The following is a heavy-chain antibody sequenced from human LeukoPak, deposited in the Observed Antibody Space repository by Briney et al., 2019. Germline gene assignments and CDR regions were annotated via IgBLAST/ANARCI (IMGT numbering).Heavy chain of an antibody. CDR2: ISGSGDSK. V-gene: IGHV3-23*01. D-gene: IGHD3-10*01. Sequence: GGSLTLSCAASGFSFSSYSMSWVRQAPGRGLEWVSSISGSGDSKHHADSVKGRFTISRDNSKTTLYLQMNSLRAEDTAMYYCAKAEGKYYYFYMDVWGKGTTVTVSS. CDR3: AKAEGKYYYFYMDV. J-gene: IGHJ6*03. CDR1: GFSFSSYS.